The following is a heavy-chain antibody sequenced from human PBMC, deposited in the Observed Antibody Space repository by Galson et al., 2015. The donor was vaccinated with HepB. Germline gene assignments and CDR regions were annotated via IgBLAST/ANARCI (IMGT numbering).Heavy chain of an antibody. V-gene: IGHV6-1*01. CDR2: TYYRSQWYN. D-gene: IGHD3-10*01. CDR3: ARGNDVDGSYNANYYAMDV. J-gene: IGHJ6*02. Sequence: CAISGDSVSSNRATWNWIRQSPSRGLEWLGRTYYRSQWYNYYAVSLGSRLIINPDTTKNQFSLQLKSVTPEDTGVYYCARGNDVDGSYNANYYAMDVWGQGTTVTVS. CDR1: GDSVSSNRAT.